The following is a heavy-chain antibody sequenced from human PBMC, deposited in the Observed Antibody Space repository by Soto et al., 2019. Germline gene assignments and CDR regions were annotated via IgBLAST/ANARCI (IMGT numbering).Heavy chain of an antibody. Sequence: SXTLSLTCTVSGGSTSSYYWSCIRQPPFKGLEWIRYIYYSGSTTYNPSLKSRVTISVDTSKNQFSLKLSSVTAADTAVYYCARASYYDFWSGSYGMDVWGQGTTVTVSS. CDR2: IYYSGST. D-gene: IGHD3-3*01. J-gene: IGHJ6*02. CDR3: ARASYYDFWSGSYGMDV. V-gene: IGHV4-59*01. CDR1: GGSTSSYY.